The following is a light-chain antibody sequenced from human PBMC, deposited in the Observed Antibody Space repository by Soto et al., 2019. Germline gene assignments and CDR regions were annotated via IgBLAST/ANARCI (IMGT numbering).Light chain of an antibody. CDR2: KAS. CDR3: HHYNLYSPWT. V-gene: IGKV1-5*03. CDR1: QSISTY. Sequence: DIQMTQSPSTLSASVADRVTITCRASQSISTYLAWYQQKPGKAPKILIYKASILESGVPSRFSGSGSGTDFSLSITCLPPDDFVASHSHHYNLYSPWTFGQGTKVEIK. J-gene: IGKJ1*01.